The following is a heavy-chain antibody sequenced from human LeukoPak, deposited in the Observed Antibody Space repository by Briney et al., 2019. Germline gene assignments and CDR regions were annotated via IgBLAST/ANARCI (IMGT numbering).Heavy chain of an antibody. J-gene: IGHJ4*02. CDR2: IYYSGST. D-gene: IGHD5-24*01. Sequence: SETLSLTCTVSGVSISSGDYYWGWIRQPPGKGLEWIGSIYYSGSTYYNPSLKSRVTISVDTSKNQFSLKLSSVTAADTAVYYCARGGWLPDYWGQGTLVTVSS. V-gene: IGHV4-39*07. CDR3: ARGGWLPDY. CDR1: GVSISSGDYY.